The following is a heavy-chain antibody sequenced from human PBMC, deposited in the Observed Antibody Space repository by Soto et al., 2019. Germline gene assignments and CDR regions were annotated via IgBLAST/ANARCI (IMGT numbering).Heavy chain of an antibody. V-gene: IGHV3-23*01. Sequence: EVQLLESGGGLAQPGGSLRLSCAASGFTFSGFAMSWVRQAPGKGLEWVSAITGSGGSTYHADSVKGRFTISSDNSKNTLYLEMNSLRADDTAVYYCAKGSSSSRPYYFDYWGQGTLATVSS. J-gene: IGHJ4*02. CDR2: ITGSGGST. CDR1: GFTFSGFA. CDR3: AKGSSSSRPYYFDY. D-gene: IGHD6-6*01.